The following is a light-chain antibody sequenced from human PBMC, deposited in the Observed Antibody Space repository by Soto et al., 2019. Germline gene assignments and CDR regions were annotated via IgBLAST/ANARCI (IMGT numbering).Light chain of an antibody. Sequence: EIVLTQSPATLSLSPGERATLSCRASPSVSSYLAWYQQKPGQAPRLLIYAASNRATGIPARFSGSRSGTDFTLTISSLQPEDFSVYYCQHRSNWPPTFGQGTLLEIK. CDR2: AAS. V-gene: IGKV3-11*01. CDR3: QHRSNWPPT. J-gene: IGKJ5*01. CDR1: PSVSSY.